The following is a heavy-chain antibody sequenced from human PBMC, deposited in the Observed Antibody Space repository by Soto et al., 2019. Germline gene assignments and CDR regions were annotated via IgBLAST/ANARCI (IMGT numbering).Heavy chain of an antibody. CDR2: IYYSGST. CDR3: ARFPRPDYDFWSGYHDY. V-gene: IGHV4-39*01. J-gene: IGHJ4*02. Sequence: SETLSLTCTVSGGSISSSSYYWGWIRQPPGKGLEWIGSIYYSGSTYYNPSLKSRVTISVDTSKNQFSLKLSSVTAADTAVYYCARFPRPDYDFWSGYHDYWGQGTLVTVSS. D-gene: IGHD3-3*01. CDR1: GGSISSSSYY.